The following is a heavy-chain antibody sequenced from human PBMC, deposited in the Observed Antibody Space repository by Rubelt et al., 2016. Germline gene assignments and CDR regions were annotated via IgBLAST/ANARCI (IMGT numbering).Heavy chain of an antibody. V-gene: IGHV1-69*01. Sequence: QVQLVQSGAEVKKPGSSVKVSCKASGGTFRSYAISWVRQAPGQGLEWMGGIIPIFGTANYAQKFQGRVTITADESTSTAYRELSSLRSEDTAVYYCARVFSGTSVGWLDPWGQGTLVTVSS. CDR2: IIPIFGTA. D-gene: IGHD6-13*01. J-gene: IGHJ5*02. CDR3: ARVFSGTSVGWLDP. CDR1: GGTFRSYA.